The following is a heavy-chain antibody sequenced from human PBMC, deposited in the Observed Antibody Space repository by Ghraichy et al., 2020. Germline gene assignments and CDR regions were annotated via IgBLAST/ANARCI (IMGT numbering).Heavy chain of an antibody. CDR2: INHSGST. Sequence: SQTLSLTCAVYGGSFSHYYWSWIRQPPGKGLEWIGEINHSGSTNYNPFLKSRVTISVDTSKNQFSLKLTSVTAADTAVYYCARAKHTGNYYYYYGMDVWGQGTTVTVSS. V-gene: IGHV4-34*01. CDR3: ARAKHTGNYYYYYGMDV. J-gene: IGHJ6*02. D-gene: IGHD1-26*01. CDR1: GGSFSHYY.